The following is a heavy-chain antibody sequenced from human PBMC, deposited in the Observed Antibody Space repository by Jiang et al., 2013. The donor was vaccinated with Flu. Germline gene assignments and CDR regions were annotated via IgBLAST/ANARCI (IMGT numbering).Heavy chain of an antibody. J-gene: IGHJ6*02. CDR1: GYTFSDYY. V-gene: IGHV1-2*02. CDR2: INPNTGGI. CDR3: ARDEDFGVVIPGGYYYYGMDV. Sequence: SGAEVKKPGASVKVSCKASGYTFSDYYMNWVRQAPGQGLEWMGWINPNTGGISYTQKFQGRVTLTRDTSISTVYMELSRLTSDDTAVHYCARDEDFGVVIPGGYYYYGMDVWGQGTTVTVSS. D-gene: IGHD3-3*01.